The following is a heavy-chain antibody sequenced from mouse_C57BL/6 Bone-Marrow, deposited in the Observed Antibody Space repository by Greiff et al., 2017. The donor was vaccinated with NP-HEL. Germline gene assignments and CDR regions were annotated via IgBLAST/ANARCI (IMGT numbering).Heavy chain of an antibody. CDR3: YYGSSTGGSWYFDV. J-gene: IGHJ1*03. V-gene: IGHV1-52*01. D-gene: IGHD1-1*01. CDR1: GYTFTSYW. Sequence: QVQLQQPGAELVRPGSSVKLSCKASGYTFTSYWMHWVKQRPIQGLEWIGNIDPSDSETHYNQKFKDKATLTVDKSSSTAYMHLSSLTSEDSAVYYCYYGSSTGGSWYFDVWGTGTTVTVSS. CDR2: IDPSDSET.